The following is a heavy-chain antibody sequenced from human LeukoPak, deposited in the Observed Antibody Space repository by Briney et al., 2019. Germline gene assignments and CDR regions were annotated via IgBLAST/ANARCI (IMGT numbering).Heavy chain of an antibody. J-gene: IGHJ4*02. CDR2: ISDNGVNT. V-gene: IGHV3-23*01. Sequence: GGSLRLSCAASGFTFTSYAMTGLRQAPDKGPEWVSTISDNGVNTHYADSVEGRLTISRDNSQNTLYLQMNSLRAEDTAVYYCAQDFQHDSIGYWGQGTLVTVSS. CDR1: GFTFTSYA. D-gene: IGHD3-22*01. CDR3: AQDFQHDSIGY.